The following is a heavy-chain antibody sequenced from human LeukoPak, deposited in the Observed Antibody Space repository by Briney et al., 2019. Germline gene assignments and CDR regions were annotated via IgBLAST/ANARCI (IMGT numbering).Heavy chain of an antibody. D-gene: IGHD6-19*01. CDR2: INNDGSER. CDR3: ATAVAGVWFDP. Sequence: GGSLRLSCAASGFTFSKYWIHWVRQAPGKGLMWVSHINNDGSERSYADSVKGRFTVSRDNAKNTVYLQMNSLRAEDTAVYYCATAVAGVWFDPWGQGTLVTVSS. J-gene: IGHJ5*02. V-gene: IGHV3-74*01. CDR1: GFTFSKYW.